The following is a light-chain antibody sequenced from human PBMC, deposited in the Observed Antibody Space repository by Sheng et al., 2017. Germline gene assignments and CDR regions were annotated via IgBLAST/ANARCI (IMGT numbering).Light chain of an antibody. V-gene: IGKV1-39*01. CDR2: ATS. CDR1: QIISTY. J-gene: IGKJ5*01. CDR3: QQSYRSIT. Sequence: DIQMTQSPSSLSASVGDRVTITCRASQIISTYLNWYQQKPGKAPKLLIYATSTLQSGVPSRFSGSGSGTDFTLTISSLQLEDFATYYCQQSYRSITFGQGTRLQIK.